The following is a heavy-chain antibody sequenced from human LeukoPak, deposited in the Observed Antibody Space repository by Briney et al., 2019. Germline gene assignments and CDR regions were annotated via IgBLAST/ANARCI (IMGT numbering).Heavy chain of an antibody. J-gene: IGHJ4*02. CDR1: GFIFSNYA. Sequence: PGGSLRLSCAASGFIFSNYAMSWVRQAPGKGLQWVSAFSGSGGSTYYADSVKGRFTISRDNSKNTLYLQMGSLRAEDTAVYYCAKDSYDTSIWGQGTLVTVSA. V-gene: IGHV3-23*01. D-gene: IGHD3-22*01. CDR2: FSGSGGST. CDR3: AKDSYDTSI.